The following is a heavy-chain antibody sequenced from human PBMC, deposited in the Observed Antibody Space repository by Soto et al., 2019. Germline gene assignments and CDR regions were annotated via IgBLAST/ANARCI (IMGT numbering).Heavy chain of an antibody. V-gene: IGHV4-4*02. CDR3: ARDLFHYYDSSGYYVFDY. J-gene: IGHJ4*02. D-gene: IGHD3-22*01. Sequence: QVQLQESGPGLVKPSGTLSLTCAVSGGSISSSNWWSWVRQPPGKGLEWIGEIYHSGSTNYNPSLKRRVTISVDKSKNQFSLKLSSVTAADTAVYYCARDLFHYYDSSGYYVFDYWGQGTLVTVSS. CDR2: IYHSGST. CDR1: GGSISSSNW.